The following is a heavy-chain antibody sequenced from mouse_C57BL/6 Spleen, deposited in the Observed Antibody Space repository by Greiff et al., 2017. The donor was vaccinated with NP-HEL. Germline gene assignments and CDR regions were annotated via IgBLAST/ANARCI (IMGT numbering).Heavy chain of an antibody. J-gene: IGHJ2*01. CDR3: ARPLYYGNYEGYFDY. CDR1: GFTFSDYG. D-gene: IGHD2-1*01. Sequence: EVKLMESGGGLVKPGGSLKLSCAASGFTFSDYGMHWVRQAPEKGLEWAAYISSGSSTIYYADTVKGRFTISRDNAKNTLFLQMTSLRSEDTAMYYCARPLYYGNYEGYFDYWGQGTTLTVSS. CDR2: ISSGSSTI. V-gene: IGHV5-17*01.